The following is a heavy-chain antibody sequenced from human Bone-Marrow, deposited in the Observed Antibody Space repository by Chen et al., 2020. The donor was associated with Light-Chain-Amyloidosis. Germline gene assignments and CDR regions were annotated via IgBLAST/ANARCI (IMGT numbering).Heavy chain of an antibody. V-gene: IGHV4-38-2*01. Sequence: QVQLQESGPGLVKPAETLFLTCGVSGYYIRSGSYWGWIRQPPGKGLEWIGSVHQSGSTYSNPSLKSRVTISVDTSKNQLSLKVNSVTAADTAVYYGARISGYSYGPPYYFDYWGQGTLVTVSS. CDR3: ARISGYSYGPPYYFDY. CDR1: GYYIRSGSY. D-gene: IGHD5-18*01. J-gene: IGHJ4*02. CDR2: VHQSGST.